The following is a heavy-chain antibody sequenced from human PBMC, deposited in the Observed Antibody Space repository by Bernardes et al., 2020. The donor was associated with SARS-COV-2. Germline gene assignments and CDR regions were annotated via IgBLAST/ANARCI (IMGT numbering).Heavy chain of an antibody. CDR3: VRDPIAARPIFDY. D-gene: IGHD6-6*01. CDR1: GFTFRRYW. V-gene: IGHV3-7*03. J-gene: IGHJ4*02. CDR2: INQDGSEM. Sequence: VGSLSLSCAASGFTFRRYWMSWVRQAPGKGLEWVANINQDGSEMYYLDSVKGRFTISRDNAENSLSLQMNSLRAEDTAVYYCVRDPIAARPIFDYWDQGTLVTVSS.